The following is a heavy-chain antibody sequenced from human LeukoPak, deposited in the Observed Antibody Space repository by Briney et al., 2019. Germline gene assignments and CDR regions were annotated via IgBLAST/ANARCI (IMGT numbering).Heavy chain of an antibody. CDR3: ARGLLRLLWFGDRRFLGPWFEP. V-gene: IGHV4-34*01. CDR2: INHSGST. Sequence: PSETVSLTCAVYGGTFSGCYWSGIRQPPGKGLEWIGEINHSGSTNYNPSLKSRVTISVDTSKNQFSLKLSSVTAADTAVYYCARGLLRLLWFGDRRFLGPWFEPWGQGVLFTVSS. CDR1: GGTFSGCY. J-gene: IGHJ5*02. D-gene: IGHD3-10*01.